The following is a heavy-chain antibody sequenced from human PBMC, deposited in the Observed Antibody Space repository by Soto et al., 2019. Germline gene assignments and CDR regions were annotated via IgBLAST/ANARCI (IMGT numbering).Heavy chain of an antibody. CDR2: ISGSGGST. Sequence: GGSLRLSCAASGFTFSSYAMSWVRQAPGKGLEWVSAISGSGGSTYYADSVKGRFTISRDNSKNTLYLQMSSLRAEDTAVYYCAKDFAQAGYFDYWGQGTLVTVSS. CDR1: GFTFSSYA. CDR3: AKDFAQAGYFDY. J-gene: IGHJ4*02. D-gene: IGHD6-19*01. V-gene: IGHV3-23*01.